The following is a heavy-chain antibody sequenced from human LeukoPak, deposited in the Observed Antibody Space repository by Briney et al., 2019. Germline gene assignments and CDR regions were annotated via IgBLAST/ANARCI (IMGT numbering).Heavy chain of an antibody. Sequence: GGSLRLSCAAPGFTFSSYWMHWVRQAPGKGLVWVSRINSDGSSTSYADSVKGRFTISRDNAKNTLYLQMNSLRAEDTAVYYCARGVGYCSSTSCYWWFDPWGQGTLVTVSS. CDR1: GFTFSSYW. D-gene: IGHD2-2*01. CDR2: INSDGSST. J-gene: IGHJ5*02. V-gene: IGHV3-74*01. CDR3: ARGVGYCSSTSCYWWFDP.